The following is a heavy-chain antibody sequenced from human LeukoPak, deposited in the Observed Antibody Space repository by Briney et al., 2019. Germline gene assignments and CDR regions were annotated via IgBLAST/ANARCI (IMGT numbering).Heavy chain of an antibody. J-gene: IGHJ6*03. Sequence: SETLSLTCAVYGGSFSGYYWSWIRQPPGKGLEWIGEINHSGSTNYNPSLKSRVTTSVDTSKNQFSLKLSSVTAADTAVYYCARGRGYYMDVWGKGTTVTVSS. CDR1: GGSFSGYY. CDR2: INHSGST. V-gene: IGHV4-34*01. CDR3: ARGRGYYMDV.